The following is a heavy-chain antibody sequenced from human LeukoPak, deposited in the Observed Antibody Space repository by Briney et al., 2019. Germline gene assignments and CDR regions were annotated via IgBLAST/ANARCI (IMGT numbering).Heavy chain of an antibody. CDR3: ARDPIVGATDNWFDP. D-gene: IGHD1-26*01. J-gene: IGHJ5*02. CDR2: INPNSGGT. V-gene: IGHV1-2*02. CDR1: GYTFTGYC. Sequence: GASVKVSCTASGYTFTGYCMHWVRQAPGQGLEWMGWINPNSGGTNYAQKFQGRVTMTRDTSISTAYMELSRLRSDDTAVYYCARDPIVGATDNWFDPWGQGTLVTVSS.